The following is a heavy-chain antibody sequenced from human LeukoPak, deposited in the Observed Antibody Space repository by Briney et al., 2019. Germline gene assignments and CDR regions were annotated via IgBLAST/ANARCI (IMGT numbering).Heavy chain of an antibody. J-gene: IGHJ3*02. Sequence: SETLSLTCTVSGGSISSGSYYWSWIRQPAGKGLEWIGRVSISRITNYSPSLKSRVTISVDTSNNHFSLKLTSATAADTAVYYCARGLEWGDGFDIWGQGTMVTVSP. CDR3: ARGLEWGDGFDI. CDR1: GGSISSGSYY. V-gene: IGHV4-61*02. D-gene: IGHD1-1*01. CDR2: VSISRIT.